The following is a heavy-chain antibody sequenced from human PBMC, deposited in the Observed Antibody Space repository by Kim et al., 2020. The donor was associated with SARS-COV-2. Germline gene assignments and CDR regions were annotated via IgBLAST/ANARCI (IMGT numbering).Heavy chain of an antibody. V-gene: IGHV6-1*01. CDR3: ARDGGQGSWYPYYFDY. Sequence: SVKRRITINPNTSNNQFSLQLNSVTPEDTAVYYCARDGGQGSWYPYYFDYWGQGTLVTVSS. J-gene: IGHJ4*02. D-gene: IGHD6-13*01.